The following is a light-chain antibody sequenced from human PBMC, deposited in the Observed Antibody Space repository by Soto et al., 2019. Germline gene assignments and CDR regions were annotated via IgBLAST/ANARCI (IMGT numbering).Light chain of an antibody. J-gene: IGLJ1*01. Sequence: QSALTQQPSVSGAPGQRVTISCTWSSSNIGAGYDVHWYQQLPGTAPKLLIYGNSNRPSGVPDRFSGSKSGTSASLAITGLQAEDEADYYCQSYDSSLSGYYVFGTGTRSPS. CDR1: SSNIGAGYD. CDR3: QSYDSSLSGYYV. CDR2: GNS. V-gene: IGLV1-40*01.